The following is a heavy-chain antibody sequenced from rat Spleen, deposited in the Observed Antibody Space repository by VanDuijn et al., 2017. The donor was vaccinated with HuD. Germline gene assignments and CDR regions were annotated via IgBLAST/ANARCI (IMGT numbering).Heavy chain of an antibody. V-gene: IGHV2-1*01. Sequence: QVQLKESGPGLVRPSLTLSLTCTVSGFSLSSYGVHWVRQPPGKGLEWMGRIQSGGSTDYNSALKSRLSISRDTSKSQVFLKMNSRQTDDTAIYFCTSARDWGQGVMVTVSS. D-gene: IGHD1-4*01. J-gene: IGHJ2*01. CDR3: TSARD. CDR2: IQSGGST. CDR1: GFSLSSYG.